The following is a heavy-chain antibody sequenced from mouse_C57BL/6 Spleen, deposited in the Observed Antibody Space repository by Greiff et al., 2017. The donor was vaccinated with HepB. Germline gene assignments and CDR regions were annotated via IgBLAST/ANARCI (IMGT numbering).Heavy chain of an antibody. D-gene: IGHD4-1*01. CDR1: GYTFTSYW. V-gene: IGHV1-50*01. J-gene: IGHJ2*01. CDR3: ARGNWDYFDY. Sequence: QVQLQQPGAELVKPGASVKLSCKASGYTFTSYWMQWVKQRPGQGLEWIGEIDPSDSYTNYNQKFKSKATLTVDKSSSTAYMQLSSLTSEDSAVYYCARGNWDYFDYWGQGTTLTVSS. CDR2: IDPSDSYT.